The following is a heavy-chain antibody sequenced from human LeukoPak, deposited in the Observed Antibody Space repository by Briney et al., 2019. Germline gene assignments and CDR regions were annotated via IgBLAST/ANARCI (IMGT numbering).Heavy chain of an antibody. CDR1: GFTFSSYG. Sequence: PGGSLRLSCAASGFTFSSYGMHWVRQAPGKGLEWVAYISYDGIYKNYTDSVKGRFTIARDNSKTTLYLQMISLRPEDTAVCYCAKDRSTGWYAGFDFWGQGTLVTVSS. J-gene: IGHJ5*01. D-gene: IGHD6-19*01. CDR2: ISYDGIYK. V-gene: IGHV3-30*18. CDR3: AKDRSTGWYAGFDF.